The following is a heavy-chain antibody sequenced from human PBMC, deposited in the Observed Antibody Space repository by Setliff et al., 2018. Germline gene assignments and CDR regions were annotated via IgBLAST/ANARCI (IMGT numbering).Heavy chain of an antibody. D-gene: IGHD1-26*01. J-gene: IGHJ4*02. Sequence: PSQTLSLTCTVSGGPFSGASIWSWIRQPPGKGLEFIGYVYYSGTAKYDPSLESRAIMSVDASKNQISLKLNSVTAADTAVYYCAKGGTYRYFDFWGQGALVTVSS. CDR2: VYYSGTA. CDR3: AKGGTYRYFDF. V-gene: IGHV4-59*01. CDR1: GGPFSGAS.